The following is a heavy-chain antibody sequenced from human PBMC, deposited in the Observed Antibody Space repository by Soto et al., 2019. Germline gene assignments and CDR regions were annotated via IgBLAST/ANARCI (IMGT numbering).Heavy chain of an antibody. CDR1: GGTFSRYA. V-gene: IGHV1-69*01. CDR3: ARERSVGSLDI. Sequence: GXSVKVSCKASGGTFSRYAISWVRQAPGQGLEWMGGIIPIXRTANYAKKLQXXVTITPDXXTSTAYMELSSLRSEDTAVYYCARERSVGSLDIWGQGTMVTV. CDR2: IIPIXRTA. D-gene: IGHD6-19*01. J-gene: IGHJ3*02.